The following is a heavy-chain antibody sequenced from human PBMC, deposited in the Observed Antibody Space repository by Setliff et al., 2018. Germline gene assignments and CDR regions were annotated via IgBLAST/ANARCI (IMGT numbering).Heavy chain of an antibody. Sequence: GASVKVSCKASGYSFRLYAIHWLRQAPGQRFEWMGWMNIGNGKTEFSQDFQDRVTFTRDTSADIAYMDLSGLRSDDMAVYYCARGYCDGIGCPAPLYYFDSWGQGTLVTVSS. CDR3: ARGYCDGIGCPAPLYYFDS. D-gene: IGHD2-21*01. CDR2: MNIGNGKT. J-gene: IGHJ4*02. V-gene: IGHV1-3*03. CDR1: GYSFRLYA.